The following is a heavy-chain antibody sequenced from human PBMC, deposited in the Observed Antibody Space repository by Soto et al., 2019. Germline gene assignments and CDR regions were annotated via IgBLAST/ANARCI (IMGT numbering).Heavy chain of an antibody. Sequence: QVQLVQSGAEVKKPGASVKVSCKASGYTFTTYGISWVRQAPGQGLEWMGWVSAKNGETNHAQKLQGRVTLTTDTSPSTAHMELRSLRSDDTAVYYCARIMSRTVTTSGFDSWGQGTLVTVSS. J-gene: IGHJ4*02. CDR1: GYTFTTYG. CDR3: ARIMSRTVTTSGFDS. D-gene: IGHD4-17*01. CDR2: VSAKNGET. V-gene: IGHV1-18*01.